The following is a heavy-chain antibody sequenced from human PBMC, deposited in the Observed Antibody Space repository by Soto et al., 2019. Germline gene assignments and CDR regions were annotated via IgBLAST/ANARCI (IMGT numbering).Heavy chain of an antibody. CDR3: ARTPALLRFSYYYGMDV. CDR1: GGSISSGGYY. D-gene: IGHD3-3*01. CDR2: IYYSGST. V-gene: IGHV4-31*03. J-gene: IGHJ6*02. Sequence: SETLSLTCTVSGGSISSGGYYWSWIRQHPGKGLEWIGYIYYSGSTYYNPSLKSRVTISVDTSKNQFSLKLSSVTAADTAVYYCARTPALLRFSYYYGMDVWGQGTKVTVSS.